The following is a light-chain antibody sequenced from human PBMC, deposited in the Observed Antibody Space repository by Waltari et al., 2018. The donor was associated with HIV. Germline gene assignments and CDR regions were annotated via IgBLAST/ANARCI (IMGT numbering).Light chain of an antibody. CDR3: SSYTSGNAVL. V-gene: IGLV2-14*01. J-gene: IGLJ2*01. CDR1: SSDVGTYNS. CDR2: EVS. Sequence: QSALTQPASVSGSPGQSITISCTESSSDVGTYNSVSWYQQHPVKAPKFIIYEVSHRPSGVSNRFSGSKSGSTASLTISGLQAEDEADYYCSSYTSGNAVLFGGGTKVTVL.